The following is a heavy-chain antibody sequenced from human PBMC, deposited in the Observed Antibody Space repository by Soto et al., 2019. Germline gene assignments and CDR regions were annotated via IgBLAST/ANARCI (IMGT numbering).Heavy chain of an antibody. Sequence: GESLKISCKGSGYSFTSYWIGWVRQMPGKGLEWMGIIYPGDSDTRYSPSFQGQVTISTDKSISTAYLQWSSLKASDTAMHYCARLQNPENYYDSSGAAAHYYYYGMDVWGQGITVTVSS. J-gene: IGHJ6*02. V-gene: IGHV5-51*01. CDR2: IYPGDSDT. CDR1: GYSFTSYW. D-gene: IGHD3-22*01. CDR3: ARLQNPENYYDSSGAAAHYYYYGMDV.